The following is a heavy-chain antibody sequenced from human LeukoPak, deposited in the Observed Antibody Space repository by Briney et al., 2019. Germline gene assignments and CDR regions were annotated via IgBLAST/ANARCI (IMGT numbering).Heavy chain of an antibody. D-gene: IGHD3-22*01. V-gene: IGHV1-69*05. CDR1: GGTFSSYA. CDR2: IIPIFGTA. Sequence: SVKVSCKASGGTFSSYAISWVRQAPGQGGEWMGGIIPIFGTANYAQKFQGRVTITTDESTSTAYMELSSLRSEDTAVYYCASWGYYYDSSVGFDIWGQGTMVTVSS. CDR3: ASWGYYYDSSVGFDI. J-gene: IGHJ3*02.